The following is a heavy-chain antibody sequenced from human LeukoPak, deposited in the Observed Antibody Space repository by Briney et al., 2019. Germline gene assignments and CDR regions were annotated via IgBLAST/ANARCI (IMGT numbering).Heavy chain of an antibody. CDR3: ARDRACSSTSCHTNWFDP. D-gene: IGHD2-2*01. V-gene: IGHV3-74*01. CDR1: GFTFSSYW. CDR2: INSDGSST. J-gene: IGHJ5*02. Sequence: GGSLRLSCAASGFTFSSYWMHWVRQAPGKGLVWVSRINSDGSSTSYADSVRGRFTISRDNAKNTLYLQMNSLRAEDTAVYYCARDRACSSTSCHTNWFDPWGQGTLVTVSS.